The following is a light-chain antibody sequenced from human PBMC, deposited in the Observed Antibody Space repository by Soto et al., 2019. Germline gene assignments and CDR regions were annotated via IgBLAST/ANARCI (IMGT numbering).Light chain of an antibody. CDR1: QSVSSDY. CDR3: QQYGSSPWT. Sequence: EIVLTQSPGTLSLSPGERATLSCRASQSVSSDYLAWYQQKSGQTPRLLIYIASSRAPGIPDRFSGRGSGTHFTLTLSRVEPEDFAVYYCQQYGSSPWTFGQGTKVEI. CDR2: IAS. J-gene: IGKJ1*01. V-gene: IGKV3-20*01.